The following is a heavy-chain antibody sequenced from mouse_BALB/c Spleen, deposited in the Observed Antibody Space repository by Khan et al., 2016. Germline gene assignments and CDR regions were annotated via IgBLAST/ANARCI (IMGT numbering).Heavy chain of an antibody. V-gene: IGHV2-6-7*01. J-gene: IGHJ4*01. CDR2: IWGDGTT. D-gene: IGHD2-2*01. CDR1: GFSLIAYG. CDR3: ARDGWGYYAMDY. Sequence: QVQLKESGPGLVAPSQSLSITCTVSGFSLIAYGVNWVRQPPGKSLEWLGMIWGDGTTDYNSALKSRLKIPKDNSKSQVFLKMNSLQTDDTARYYCARDGWGYYAMDYWGQGTSVTVSS.